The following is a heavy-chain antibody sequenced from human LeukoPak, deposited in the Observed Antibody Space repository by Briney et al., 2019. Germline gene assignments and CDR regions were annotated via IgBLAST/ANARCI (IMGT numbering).Heavy chain of an antibody. J-gene: IGHJ3*02. CDR1: GFTFSSYG. D-gene: IGHD3-10*01. CDR2: IRYDGSNK. Sequence: GGSLRLSCAASGFTFSSYGMHWVRQAPGKGLEWVAFIRYDGSNKYYADSVKGRFTISRDNSKNTLYLQMNSLRAEDTAVYYCAKATRHPSEYAFDIWGQGTMVTVSS. CDR3: AKATRHPSEYAFDI. V-gene: IGHV3-30*02.